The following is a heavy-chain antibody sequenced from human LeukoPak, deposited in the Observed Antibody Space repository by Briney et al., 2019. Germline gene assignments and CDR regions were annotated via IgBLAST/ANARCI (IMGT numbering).Heavy chain of an antibody. CDR3: ARGVNFDY. Sequence: SETLSLTCAVYGGSFSGYYWSWIRQPPGKGLEWIGEINHSGSTNYNPSLKSRVTISVDTSKNQFSLKLSSVTAADAAVYYCARGVNFDYWGQGTLVTVSS. CDR2: INHSGST. CDR1: GGSFSGYY. J-gene: IGHJ4*02. V-gene: IGHV4-34*01.